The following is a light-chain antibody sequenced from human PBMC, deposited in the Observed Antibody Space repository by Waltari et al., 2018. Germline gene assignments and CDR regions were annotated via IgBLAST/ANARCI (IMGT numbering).Light chain of an antibody. CDR3: CSYAGAYTFVV. V-gene: IGLV2-11*01. Sequence: QSALTQPRPVSGSPGQSVPISCTGTSSDVGGYEFVPWYQQNPGEAPKLIIYDVNRRPSGVPDRFSGSKSDNTASLTIAGLQAEDETDYYCCSYAGAYTFVVFGGGTRLTVL. CDR2: DVN. CDR1: SSDVGGYEF. J-gene: IGLJ2*01.